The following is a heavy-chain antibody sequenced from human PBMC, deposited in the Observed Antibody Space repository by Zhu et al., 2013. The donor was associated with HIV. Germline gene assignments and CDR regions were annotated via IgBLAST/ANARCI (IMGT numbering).Heavy chain of an antibody. Sequence: QVQLVQSGAEVKKPGSSVKVSCKASGGTFSSYAISWVRQAPGQGLEWMGGIIPIFGTANYAQKFQGRVTITADESTSTAYMELSSLRSEDTAVYYCARGGVFTMIVAERWGMDVWGQGTTVTVSS. CDR3: ARGGVFTMIVAERWGMDV. V-gene: IGHV1-69*12. CDR1: GGTFSSYA. D-gene: IGHD3-22*01. J-gene: IGHJ6*02. CDR2: IIPIFGTA.